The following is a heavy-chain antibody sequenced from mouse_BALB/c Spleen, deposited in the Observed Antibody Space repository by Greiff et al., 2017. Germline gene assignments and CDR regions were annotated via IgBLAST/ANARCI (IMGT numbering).Heavy chain of an antibody. J-gene: IGHJ2*01. V-gene: IGHV5-6-3*01. CDR1: GFTFSSYA. CDR3: ARERGYFDY. CDR2: INSNGGST. Sequence: EVHLVESGGGLVKPGGSLKLSCAASGFTFSSYAMSWVRQTPDKRLELVATINSNGGSTYYPDSVKGRFTISRDNAKNTLYLQMSSLKSEDTAMYYCARERGYFDYWGQGTTLTVSS.